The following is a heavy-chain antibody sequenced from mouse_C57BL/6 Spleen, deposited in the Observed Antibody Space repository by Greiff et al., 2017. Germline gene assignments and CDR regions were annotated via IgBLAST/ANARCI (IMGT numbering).Heavy chain of an antibody. CDR1: GYTFTSYD. V-gene: IGHV1-85*01. CDR2: IYPRDGST. J-gene: IGHJ1*03. D-gene: IGHD1-1*01. Sequence: VQLQQSGPELVKPGASVKLSCKASGYTFTSYDINWVKQRPGQGLEWIGWIYPRDGSTKYNEKFKGKATLTVDTSSSTAYMELHSLTSEDSAVYFCAREGNYEGGYFDVWGTRTTVTVSS. CDR3: AREGNYEGGYFDV.